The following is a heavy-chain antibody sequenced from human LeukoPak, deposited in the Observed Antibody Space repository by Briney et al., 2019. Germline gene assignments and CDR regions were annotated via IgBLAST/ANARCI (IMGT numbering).Heavy chain of an antibody. CDR1: GFIFSRYG. D-gene: IGHD2-21*02. CDR2: IRYDGNSK. CDR3: AKALVVVTAISDAFDI. Sequence: GGSLRLSCAASGFIFSRYGMHWVRQAPGKGLEWVAFIRYDGNSKYYADSVKGRFTISRVTSKNTLYLQMNSLRAEDTAVYYCAKALVVVTAISDAFDIWGQGTMVTVSS. V-gene: IGHV3-30*02. J-gene: IGHJ3*02.